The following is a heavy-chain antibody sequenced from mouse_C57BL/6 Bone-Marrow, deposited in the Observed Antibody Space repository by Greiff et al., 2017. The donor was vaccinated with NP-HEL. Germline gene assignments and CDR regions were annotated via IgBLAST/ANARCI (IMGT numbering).Heavy chain of an antibody. CDR2: IRSKSNNYAT. CDR1: GFSFNTYA. Sequence: EADGGLVQPKGSLKLSCAASGFSFNTYAMNWVRQAPGKGLEWVARIRSKSNNYATYYADSVKDRFTISRDDSESMLYLQMNNLKTEDTAMYYCVRNGNYDYWGQGTTLTVSS. D-gene: IGHD2-1*01. V-gene: IGHV10-1*01. J-gene: IGHJ2*01. CDR3: VRNGNYDY.